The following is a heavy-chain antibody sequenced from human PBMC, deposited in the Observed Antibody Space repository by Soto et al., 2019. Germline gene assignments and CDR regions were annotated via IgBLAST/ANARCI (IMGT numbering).Heavy chain of an antibody. Sequence: PVVFLRLPYGVSGLIFTNYGRSWVLQNQGKGLQWVSSISGSGFSTYYADSVKGRLTISRDNSRDSVYLQINSMRDDDTAVYYCAKGDASIVEVEEYFEVWVHGTMDTVSS. CDR1: GLIFTNYG. CDR3: AKGDASIVEVEEYFEV. CDR2: ISGSGFST. J-gene: IGHJ3*01. V-gene: IGHV3-23*01. D-gene: IGHD1-26*01.